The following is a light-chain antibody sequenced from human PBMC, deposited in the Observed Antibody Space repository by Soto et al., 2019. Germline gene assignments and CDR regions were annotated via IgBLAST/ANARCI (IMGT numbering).Light chain of an antibody. Sequence: EIVLTQSPATLSLSPGERATLSCRASQSVSSYLAWYQQKPGQAPRLLIYDASNRATGIPARFSGSGSGTDFTLARSSLGPEDFAVYYCQQRSNWPPWTFGQGTKVEIK. CDR2: DAS. V-gene: IGKV3-11*01. J-gene: IGKJ1*01. CDR3: QQRSNWPPWT. CDR1: QSVSSY.